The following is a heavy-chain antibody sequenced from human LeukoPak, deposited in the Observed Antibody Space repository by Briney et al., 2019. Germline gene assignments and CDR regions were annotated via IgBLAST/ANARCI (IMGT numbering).Heavy chain of an antibody. CDR2: FDPEDGET. D-gene: IGHD3-10*01. Sequence: ASVKVSCKVSGYTLTELSMHWVRQAPGKGLEWMGGFDPEDGETIYAQKFQGRVTMTEDTSTDTAYMELSSLRSEDTAVYYWSTDPPLWFGGGGGESAFDIWGQGTMVTVSS. J-gene: IGHJ3*02. CDR3: STDPPLWFGGGGGESAFDI. CDR1: GYTLTELS. V-gene: IGHV1-24*01.